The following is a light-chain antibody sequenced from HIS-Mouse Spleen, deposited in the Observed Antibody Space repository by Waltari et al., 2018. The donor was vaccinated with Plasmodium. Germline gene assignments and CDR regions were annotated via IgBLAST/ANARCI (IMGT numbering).Light chain of an antibody. CDR1: QSVSSN. J-gene: IGKJ3*01. Sequence: EIVMTQSPATLSVSPGERATLSCRASQSVSSNLPWYQQKPGQAPRLLIYGASTRATGIPARFSGSGSGKEFTLTISSLQSEDFAVYYCQQYNNWSFTFGPGTKVDIK. CDR2: GAS. CDR3: QQYNNWSFT. V-gene: IGKV3-15*01.